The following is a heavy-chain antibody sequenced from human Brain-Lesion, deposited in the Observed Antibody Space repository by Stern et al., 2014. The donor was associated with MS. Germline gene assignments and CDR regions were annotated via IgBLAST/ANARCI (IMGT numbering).Heavy chain of an antibody. D-gene: IGHD1-26*01. CDR2: MYPNSGNT. V-gene: IGHV1-8*01. J-gene: IGHJ6*02. CDR1: GYTFTSYD. Sequence: QVQLMQSGAEVRVPGASVKVSCKASGYTFTSYDINWVRQAPGQGLEWMGWMYPNSGNTGYAQKFQGRVTMTRNTSISTAYMDLSSLRSEDTAVYYCARTGARGYYYYYYGMDVWGQGTTVTVSS. CDR3: ARTGARGYYYYYYGMDV.